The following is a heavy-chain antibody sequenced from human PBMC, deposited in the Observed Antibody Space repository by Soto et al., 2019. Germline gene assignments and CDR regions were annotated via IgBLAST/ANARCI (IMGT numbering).Heavy chain of an antibody. CDR1: GFTFSSYA. J-gene: IGHJ6*02. D-gene: IGHD2-15*01. CDR3: AKPYCSGGSCYNYYYYGMDV. CDR2: ISGSGGST. Sequence: ESGGGLVQPGGSLRLSCAASGFTFSSYAMSWVRQAPGKGLEWVSAISGSGGSTYYADSVKGRFTISRDNSKNTLYLQMNSLRAEDTAVYYCAKPYCSGGSCYNYYYYGMDVWGQGTTVTVSS. V-gene: IGHV3-23*01.